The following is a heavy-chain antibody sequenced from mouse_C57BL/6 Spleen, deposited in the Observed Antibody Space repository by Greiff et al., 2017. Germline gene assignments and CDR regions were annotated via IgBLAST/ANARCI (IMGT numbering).Heavy chain of an antibody. V-gene: IGHV1-55*01. CDR2: IYPGSGST. CDR3: AREGYCSSYRAMDY. J-gene: IGHJ4*01. CDR1: GYTFTSYW. D-gene: IGHD1-1*01. Sequence: VQLQQPGAELVKPGASVKMSCKASGYTFTSYWITWVKQRPGQGLEWIGDIYPGSGSTNYNEKFKSKATLTVDTSSSTAYMQLSSLTSEDSAVYYCAREGYCSSYRAMDYWGQGTSVTVSS.